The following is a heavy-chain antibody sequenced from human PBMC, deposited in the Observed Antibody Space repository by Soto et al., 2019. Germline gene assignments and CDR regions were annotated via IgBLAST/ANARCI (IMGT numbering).Heavy chain of an antibody. Sequence: QVQLVESGGGVVQPGRSLRLSCAASGFTFSSYGMHWVRQAPGKGLEWVALISYDGNNKYYADSVKGRFTISRDNSKNTLYLQMNSLRAEDTAVYYCAKDYSNGWDTPPHAEYFHHWGQGTLVTVSS. V-gene: IGHV3-30*18. J-gene: IGHJ1*01. CDR1: GFTFSSYG. CDR3: AKDYSNGWDTPPHAEYFHH. D-gene: IGHD6-19*01. CDR2: ISYDGNNK.